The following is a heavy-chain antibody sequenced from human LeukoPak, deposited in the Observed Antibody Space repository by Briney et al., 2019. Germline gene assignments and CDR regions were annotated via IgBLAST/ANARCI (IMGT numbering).Heavy chain of an antibody. CDR2: IKSKTGGGTT. D-gene: IGHD6-13*01. J-gene: IGHJ4*02. Sequence: PGGSLRLSCAASGFTFSNAWMSWVRQAPGKGLEWVGRIKSKTGGGTTDYAAPVKGRFTISRDDSKNTLYLQMNSLKTGDTAVYYCTSLLQQLDNFDYWGQGTLVTVSS. CDR3: TSLLQQLDNFDY. V-gene: IGHV3-15*01. CDR1: GFTFSNAW.